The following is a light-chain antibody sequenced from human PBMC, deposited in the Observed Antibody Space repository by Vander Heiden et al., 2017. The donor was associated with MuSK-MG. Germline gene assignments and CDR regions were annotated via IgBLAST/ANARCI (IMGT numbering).Light chain of an antibody. Sequence: QSALTQPTSASGSHGQSVTISCTGTSSDVGTYNYVSWYQQHPGKAPNRMNDEGSKRPSGVPDRCSGSKSGNAASLTASGLQAEDEADFDCSQYAGSNSDVFGTGTEVTGL. CDR1: SSDVGTYNY. J-gene: IGLJ1*01. CDR2: EGS. CDR3: SQYAGSNSDV. V-gene: IGLV2-8*01.